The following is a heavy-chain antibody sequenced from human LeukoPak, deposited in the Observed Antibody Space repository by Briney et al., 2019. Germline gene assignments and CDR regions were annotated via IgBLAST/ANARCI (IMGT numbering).Heavy chain of an antibody. V-gene: IGHV1-69*05. Sequence: SVKVSCKASGGTFSSCAISWVRQAPGQGLEWMGGIIPIFGTANYAQKFQGRVTITTDESTSTAYMELSSLRSEDTAVYYCARRPYYYDSSGYPYWGQGTLVTVSS. CDR1: GGTFSSCA. D-gene: IGHD3-22*01. J-gene: IGHJ4*02. CDR3: ARRPYYYDSSGYPY. CDR2: IIPIFGTA.